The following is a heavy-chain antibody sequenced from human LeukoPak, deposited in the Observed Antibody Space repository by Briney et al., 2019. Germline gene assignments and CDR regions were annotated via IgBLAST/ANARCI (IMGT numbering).Heavy chain of an antibody. Sequence: PGGSLRLSCAASGFTFSSYWMHWVRQAPGKGLVWVSRIQTDGSSTNYADSVKGRFTISRDNSKNTLYLQMNSLRAEDTAVYYCAKGSIAAAGLFDYWGQGTLVTVSS. D-gene: IGHD6-13*01. V-gene: IGHV3-74*01. CDR3: AKGSIAAAGLFDY. CDR1: GFTFSSYW. CDR2: IQTDGSST. J-gene: IGHJ4*02.